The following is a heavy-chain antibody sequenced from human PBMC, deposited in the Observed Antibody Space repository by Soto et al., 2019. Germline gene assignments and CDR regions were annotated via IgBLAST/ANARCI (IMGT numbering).Heavy chain of an antibody. Sequence: GGSLSLSCAASGFTFSSYAMSWVRQAPGKGLEWVSAISGSVGSTYYADSVKGRFTISRDNSKNTLYLQMNSLRAEDTAVYYCAKENRQMLYSVDNWFDPWGQGTVVTV. D-gene: IGHD2-2*02. CDR2: ISGSVGST. CDR1: GFTFSSYA. J-gene: IGHJ5*02. CDR3: AKENRQMLYSVDNWFDP. V-gene: IGHV3-23*01.